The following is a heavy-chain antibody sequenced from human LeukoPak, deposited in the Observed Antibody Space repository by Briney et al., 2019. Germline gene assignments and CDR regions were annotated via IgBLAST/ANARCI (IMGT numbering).Heavy chain of an antibody. Sequence: TSETLSLTCTVSGASISFYYWSWIRQPPGKGLEWIGYMYYSGSTNYNPSLKSRVTVSVDTSKNQFSLKLSSVTAADTAVYYCARDKLGYCSGGKCYSASNSFDPWGQGTLVTVSS. CDR1: GASISFYY. CDR3: ARDKLGYCSGGKCYSASNSFDP. D-gene: IGHD2-15*01. J-gene: IGHJ5*02. CDR2: MYYSGST. V-gene: IGHV4-59*01.